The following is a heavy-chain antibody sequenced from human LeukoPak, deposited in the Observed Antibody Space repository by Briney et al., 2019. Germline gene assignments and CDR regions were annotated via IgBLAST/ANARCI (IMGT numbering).Heavy chain of an antibody. CDR3: ARLTTTVYYYYYGMDV. CDR1: GGTFSSYA. D-gene: IGHD4-17*01. CDR2: IIPILGIA. J-gene: IGHJ6*02. Sequence: SVKVSCKASGGTFSSYAISWVRQAPGQGLEWMGRIIPILGIANYAQKFQGRVTITADKSTSTAYMELSSLRSEDTAVYYCARLTTTVYYYYYGMDVWGQGTTVTVSS. V-gene: IGHV1-69*04.